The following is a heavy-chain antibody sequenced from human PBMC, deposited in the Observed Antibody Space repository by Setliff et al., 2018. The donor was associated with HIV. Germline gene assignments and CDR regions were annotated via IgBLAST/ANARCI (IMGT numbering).Heavy chain of an antibody. CDR2: IYHSGRT. V-gene: IGHV4-39*01. CDR1: GGSISSSDHY. J-gene: IGHJ4*02. CDR3: ARTRGYCSKTSCYALRGPDY. D-gene: IGHD2-2*01. Sequence: PSETLSLTCTVSGGSISSSDHYWGWIRQPPGKGLEWIGSIYHSGRTFYNPPFKSRVTISVDTPKIQFSLKLSSVTAADTAVYYCARTRGYCSKTSCYALRGPDYWGQGTLVTVS.